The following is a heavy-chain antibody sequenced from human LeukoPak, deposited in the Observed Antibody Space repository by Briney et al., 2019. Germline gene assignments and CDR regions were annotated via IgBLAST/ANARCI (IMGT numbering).Heavy chain of an antibody. CDR1: GYTFTSYA. D-gene: IGHD3-16*02. Sequence: ASVKVSCKASGYTFTSYAMHWVRQAPGQRLEWMGWINAGNGNTKYSQEFQGRVTITRDTSASTAYMELSSLRSEDMAVYYCARGRGDYVWGSYRSHYSDYWGQGTLVTVSS. V-gene: IGHV1-3*03. J-gene: IGHJ4*02. CDR2: INAGNGNT. CDR3: ARGRGDYVWGSYRSHYSDY.